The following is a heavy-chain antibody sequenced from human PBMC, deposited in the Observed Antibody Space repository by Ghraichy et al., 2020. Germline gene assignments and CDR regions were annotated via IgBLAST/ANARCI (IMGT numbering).Heavy chain of an antibody. CDR1: GFTFSSYA. CDR3: ARGGFGELPGVYYFDY. Sequence: GGSLRLSCAASGFTFSSYAMSWVRQAPGKGLEWVSAISGSGGSTYYADSVKGWFTISRDNSKNTLYLQMNSLRAEDTAVYYCARGGFGELPGVYYFDYWGQGTLVTVSS. CDR2: ISGSGGST. V-gene: IGHV3-23*01. D-gene: IGHD3-10*01. J-gene: IGHJ4*02.